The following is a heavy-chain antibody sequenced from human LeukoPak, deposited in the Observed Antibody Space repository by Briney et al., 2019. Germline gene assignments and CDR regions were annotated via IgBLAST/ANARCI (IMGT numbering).Heavy chain of an antibody. Sequence: ASVKVSCKASGYTFTGYYVHWVRQAPGQGLEWMGWFNPNSGDTNYAKKFEGRVTMTRDTSISTAYMELSRLRSDDTAVYYCARGDSSGYYYAFDIWGQGTMVTVSS. D-gene: IGHD3-22*01. CDR2: FNPNSGDT. V-gene: IGHV1-2*02. CDR3: ARGDSSGYYYAFDI. CDR1: GYTFTGYY. J-gene: IGHJ3*02.